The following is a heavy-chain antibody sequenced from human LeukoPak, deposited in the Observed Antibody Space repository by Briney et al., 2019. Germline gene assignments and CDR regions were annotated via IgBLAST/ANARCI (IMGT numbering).Heavy chain of an antibody. CDR3: AKDRVYYGSGRSPFDY. CDR1: GFTFSSYA. Sequence: GGSLRLSCAASGFTFSSYAMHWVRQAPGKGLEWVAVRSYDGSNKYYADSVKGRFTISRDNSKNTLYLQMNSLRAEDTAVYYCAKDRVYYGSGRSPFDYWGQGTLVTVSS. V-gene: IGHV3-30*04. D-gene: IGHD3-10*01. CDR2: RSYDGSNK. J-gene: IGHJ4*02.